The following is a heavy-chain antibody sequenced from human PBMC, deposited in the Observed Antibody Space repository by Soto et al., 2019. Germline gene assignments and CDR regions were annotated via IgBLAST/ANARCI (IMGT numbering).Heavy chain of an antibody. Sequence: PRGSLRLSCAASGFTFSSSAISWVRQAPGKGLEWVSAVSANGQGIYYADSVRGRFTISRDNSKNTVFLHMDSLSAEDTAVYYSAKDRPYPRDYFRYWGQGTLVTVSS. CDR1: GFTFSSSA. V-gene: IGHV3-23*01. CDR2: VSANGQGI. J-gene: IGHJ4*02. CDR3: AKDRPYPRDYFRY.